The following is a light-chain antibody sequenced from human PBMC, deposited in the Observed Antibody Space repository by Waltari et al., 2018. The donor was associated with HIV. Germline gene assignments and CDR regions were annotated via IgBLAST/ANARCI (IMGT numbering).Light chain of an antibody. J-gene: IGKJ2*01. V-gene: IGKV1-39*01. CDR2: AAA. Sequence: IQMTRSPYSLSESVGERVTITCRASQSISSYLNWYQQKPGKAPKLLIDAAARLHSGVPSSVSGSGSGTDFTLTISSPQPQDFATYYCEQSYSTPYTFGQGTKLETK. CDR1: QSISSY. CDR3: EQSYSTPYT.